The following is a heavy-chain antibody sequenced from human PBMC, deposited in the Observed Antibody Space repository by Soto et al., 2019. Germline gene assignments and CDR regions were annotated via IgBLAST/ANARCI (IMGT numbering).Heavy chain of an antibody. CDR3: AKALGELSPEGFAY. CDR1: GFTFSSDA. V-gene: IGHV3-30*18. D-gene: IGHD3-16*02. Sequence: QVQLVESGGGVVQPGRSLRLSCVASGFTFSSDAMHWVRQAPGKGLEWVAIMSYDGNNQYYAAYVKCRFTISRDNFTNTLYLQMNSLRAEDTAVYSCAKALGELSPEGFAYWGQGILVTVSS. CDR2: MSYDGNNQ. J-gene: IGHJ4*02.